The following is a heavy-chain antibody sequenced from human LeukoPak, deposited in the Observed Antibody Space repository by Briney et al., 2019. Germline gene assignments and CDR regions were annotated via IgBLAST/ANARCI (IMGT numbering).Heavy chain of an antibody. J-gene: IGHJ4*02. V-gene: IGHV3-7*01. CDR2: IKPDGSET. D-gene: IGHD4-23*01. CDR1: GFTFSNYW. CDR3: ARALDYDGNAHFDY. Sequence: GGSLRLSCVASGFTFSNYWMTWVRQAPGKGLEWVADIKPDGSETHYVDSVKGRFTISRDSAKNSLYLQMNSLRAEDTAVFYCARALDYDGNAHFDYWGQGTLVTVSS.